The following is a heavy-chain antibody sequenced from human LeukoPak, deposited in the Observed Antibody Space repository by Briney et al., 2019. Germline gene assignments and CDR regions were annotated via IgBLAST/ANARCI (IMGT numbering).Heavy chain of an antibody. V-gene: IGHV5-10-1*01. CDR2: IDPVDSYT. CDR3: ARHHAIAAAGAFDY. CDR1: GYSFPGYW. J-gene: IGHJ4*02. Sequence: GESLKISCKGSGYSFPGYWISWVRQMPGKGVEWMGRIDPVDSYTNYSPSFQGHVNISADKSINTAYLQWSSLKASDSAIYYCARHHAIAAAGAFDYWGQGTLVTVSS. D-gene: IGHD6-13*01.